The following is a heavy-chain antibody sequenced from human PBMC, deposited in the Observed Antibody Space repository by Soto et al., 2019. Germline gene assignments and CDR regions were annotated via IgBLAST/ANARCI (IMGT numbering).Heavy chain of an antibody. D-gene: IGHD5-18*01. V-gene: IGHV3-48*03. Sequence: GGSLRLSCAASGSTFSSSEMHWVRQAPGKGLEWVSYISKSSSVIYYADSVKGRFTISRDNAKNLLYLQMNSLRAGDTAVYYCARGVDTAMVTYYYYGMDVWGQGTTVTVSS. CDR1: GSTFSSSE. CDR3: ARGVDTAMVTYYYYGMDV. CDR2: ISKSSSVI. J-gene: IGHJ6*02.